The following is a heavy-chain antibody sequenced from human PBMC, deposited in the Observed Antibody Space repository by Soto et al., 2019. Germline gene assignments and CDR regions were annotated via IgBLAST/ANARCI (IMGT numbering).Heavy chain of an antibody. V-gene: IGHV1-69*01. Sequence: QVQLVQSGAEVKKPGSSVKVSCKASGGTFSSYTISWVRQAPGQGLEWMGGISPLFGTANYAQKFQGRVTITADESTSTAYMQLSSLRSEDTAVYYCARYLELWSGMDVWGQGTTVTVSS. CDR2: ISPLFGTA. CDR1: GGTFSSYT. J-gene: IGHJ6*02. D-gene: IGHD5-18*01. CDR3: ARYLELWSGMDV.